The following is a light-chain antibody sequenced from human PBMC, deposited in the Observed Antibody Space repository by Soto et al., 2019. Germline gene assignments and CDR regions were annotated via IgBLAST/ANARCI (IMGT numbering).Light chain of an antibody. J-gene: IGKJ1*01. Sequence: DIQMTQSPSALSASVGDRVTITCRASQSIGGWLSWYQQKAGKAPKVLIYATSTLQSGVPPRFSGSGSGTQFTLAISSLQPEDSATYYCQQDNTWWIFDQGTKVVIK. CDR1: QSIGGW. CDR3: QQDNTWWI. V-gene: IGKV1-5*03. CDR2: ATS.